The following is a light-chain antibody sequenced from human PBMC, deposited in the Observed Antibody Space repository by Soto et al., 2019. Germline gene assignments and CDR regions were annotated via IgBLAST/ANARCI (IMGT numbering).Light chain of an antibody. V-gene: IGKV3-15*01. CDR3: QQYKNWPPLT. CDR2: GAS. J-gene: IGKJ4*01. Sequence: EIVMTQSPATLSVSPGERATLSCRASQSISTNLAWYQQRPGQAPRLLIYGASTRATGISVRFSGSGSGTEFTLTISSLQSEDFAVYYCQQYKNWPPLTFGGGTKVEIK. CDR1: QSISTN.